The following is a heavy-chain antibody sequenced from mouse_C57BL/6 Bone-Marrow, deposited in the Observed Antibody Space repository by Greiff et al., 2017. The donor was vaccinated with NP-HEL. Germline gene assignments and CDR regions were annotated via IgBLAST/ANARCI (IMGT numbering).Heavy chain of an antibody. J-gene: IGHJ2*01. V-gene: IGHV1-81*01. CDR2: IYPRSGNT. D-gene: IGHD1-1*01. CDR3: AREGYGSSYGDY. CDR1: GYTFTSYG. Sequence: VKLVESGAELARPGASVKLSCKASGYTFTSYGISWVKQRTGQGLEWIGEIYPRSGNTYYNEKFKGKATLTADKSSSTAYMELRSLTSEDSAVYFCAREGYGSSYGDYWGQGTTLTVSS.